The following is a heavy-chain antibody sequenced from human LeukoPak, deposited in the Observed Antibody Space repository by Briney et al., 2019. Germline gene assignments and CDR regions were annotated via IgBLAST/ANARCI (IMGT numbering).Heavy chain of an antibody. CDR2: IYTSGST. D-gene: IGHD3/OR15-3a*01. J-gene: IGHJ3*02. V-gene: IGHV4-4*07. Sequence: SETLSLTCTVSGGSISSYYWSWIRQPAGKGLEWIGRIYTSGSTNYNPSLKSRVTMSVDTSENQFSLKLSSVTAADTAVYYCAREGGTVGAGTFDIWGQGTMVTVSS. CDR3: AREGGTVGAGTFDI. CDR1: GGSISSYY.